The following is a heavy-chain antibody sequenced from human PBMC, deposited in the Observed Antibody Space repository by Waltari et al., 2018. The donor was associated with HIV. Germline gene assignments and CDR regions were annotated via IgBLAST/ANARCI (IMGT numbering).Heavy chain of an antibody. J-gene: IGHJ4*02. CDR1: GDSISSGHYY. CDR3: ARQRPDFFGVVPNFFDY. V-gene: IGHV4-61*02. D-gene: IGHD3-3*01. CDR2: IYSSDNS. Sequence: QVQLQESGPGLVKPSQTLSLTCTVPGDSISSGHYYWSWIRQPAGKGLEWIEHIYSSDNSNYTPSLKSRVTMSLDTSSNRFSLHLSSVTAADTAVYYCARQRPDFFGVVPNFFDYWGQGILVTVSS.